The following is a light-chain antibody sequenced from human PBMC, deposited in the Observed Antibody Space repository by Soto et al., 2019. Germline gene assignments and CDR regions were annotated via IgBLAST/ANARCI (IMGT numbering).Light chain of an antibody. CDR3: QTWGPGIVV. V-gene: IGLV4-69*01. CDR2: LNSDGSH. CDR1: SGHSSYA. J-gene: IGLJ2*01. Sequence: QSVLTQSPSASASLGASVKLTCTLSSGHSSYAIAWHQQQPEKGPRYLMKLNSDGSHSKGDGIPDRFSGSSSGAERYLTISSLQSEDEADYSCQTWGPGIVVFGGGTQLTVL.